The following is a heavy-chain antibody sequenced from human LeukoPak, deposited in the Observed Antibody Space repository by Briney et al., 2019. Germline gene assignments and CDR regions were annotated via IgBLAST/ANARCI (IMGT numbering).Heavy chain of an antibody. V-gene: IGHV4-34*01. D-gene: IGHD2-2*01. CDR1: GGSFSGYY. Sequence: SETLSLTCAVYGGSFSGYYWSWIRQPPGKGLEWIGEINHSGSTNYNPSLKSRVTISVDTSKNQFSLKLSSVTAADTAVYYCARTSVVPAATPDFDYWGQGTLVTVSS. CDR3: ARTSVVPAATPDFDY. CDR2: INHSGST. J-gene: IGHJ4*02.